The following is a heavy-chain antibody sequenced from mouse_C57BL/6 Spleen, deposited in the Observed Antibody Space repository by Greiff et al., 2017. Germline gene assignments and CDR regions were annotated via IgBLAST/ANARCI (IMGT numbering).Heavy chain of an antibody. CDR1: GYTFTDYN. CDR3: ARSGDDYDDAPFAD. D-gene: IGHD2-4*01. J-gene: IGHJ3*01. CDR2: IHPNNGGT. Sequence: VQLQQSGPELVKPGASVKIPCKASGYTFTDYNMDWVKQSHGKSLEWIGDIHPNNGGTIYNQKFKGKATLTVDKSSSTAYMELRSLTSEDTAVYYCARSGDDYDDAPFADWGQGTLVTVAA. V-gene: IGHV1-18*01.